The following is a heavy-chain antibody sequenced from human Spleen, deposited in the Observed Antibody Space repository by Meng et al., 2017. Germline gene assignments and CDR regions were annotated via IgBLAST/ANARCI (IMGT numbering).Heavy chain of an antibody. CDR3: ARGPPPSGYSSSWCWGYYYYYGMDV. CDR1: AYTFTNYG. D-gene: IGHD6-13*01. CDR2: ISGYNGNT. Sequence: ASVKVSCKTSAYTFTNYGVSWVRQAPGQGLEWVGWISGYNGNTNYARKPQDRVTMTTDTSTNTAYMELGSLRSDDTAVYYCARGPPPSGYSSSWCWGYYYYYGMDVWGQGTTVTVSS. V-gene: IGHV1-18*01. J-gene: IGHJ6*02.